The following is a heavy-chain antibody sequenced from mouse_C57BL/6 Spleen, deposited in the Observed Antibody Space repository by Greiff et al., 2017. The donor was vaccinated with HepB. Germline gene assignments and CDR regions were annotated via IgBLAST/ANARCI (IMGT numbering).Heavy chain of an antibody. D-gene: IGHD1-1*01. J-gene: IGHJ4*01. V-gene: IGHV1-80*01. CDR3: ARDYYCSSYDYYAMDY. CDR1: GYAFSSYW. Sequence: VMLVESGAELVKPGASVKISCKASGYAFSSYWMNWVKQRPGKGLEWIGQIYPGDGDTNYNGKFKGKATLTADKSSSTAYMQLSSLTSEDSAVYFCARDYYCSSYDYYAMDYWGQGTSVTVSS. CDR2: IYPGDGDT.